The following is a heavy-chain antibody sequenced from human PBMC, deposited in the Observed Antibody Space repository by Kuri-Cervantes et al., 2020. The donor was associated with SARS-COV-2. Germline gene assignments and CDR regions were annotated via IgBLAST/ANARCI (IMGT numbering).Heavy chain of an antibody. CDR2: INSYGSST. V-gene: IGHV3-74*01. J-gene: IGHJ5*02. D-gene: IGHD3-10*01. CDR3: ARDPPLYGSGSHNWFDP. Sequence: GESLKISCAASGLTFSSYWMHWVRQAPGKGLVWVSRINSYGSSTSYADSVKGRFTISRDNAKNALYLQMDSLRAEDTAVYYCARDPPLYGSGSHNWFDPWGQGTLVTVSS. CDR1: GLTFSSYW.